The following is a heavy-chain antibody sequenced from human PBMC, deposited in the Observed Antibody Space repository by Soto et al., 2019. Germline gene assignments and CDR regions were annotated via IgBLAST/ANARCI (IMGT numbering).Heavy chain of an antibody. V-gene: IGHV4-59*08. CDR1: GGSISSYY. CDR2: IYYSGST. J-gene: IGHJ5*02. D-gene: IGHD6-13*01. CDR3: ARPKTIGAAAGKGWFDP. Sequence: SETLSLTCTVSGGSISSYYWSWIRQPPGKGLEWIVYIYYSGSTNYNPSLKSRVTISVDPSKNQFSLKLTSVTAADTAMYYCARPKTIGAAAGKGWFDPWGQGTLVTVSS.